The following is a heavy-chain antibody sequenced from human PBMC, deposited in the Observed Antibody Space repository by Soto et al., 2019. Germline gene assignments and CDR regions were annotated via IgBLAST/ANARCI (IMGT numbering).Heavy chain of an antibody. CDR2: ISYDGSNK. CDR3: ARDFLSSSSGLYYYYYGMDV. CDR1: GFTFSSYA. D-gene: IGHD6-6*01. V-gene: IGHV3-30-3*01. Sequence: GGSLRLSCAASGFTFSSYAMHWVRQAPGKGLEWVAVISYDGSNKYYADSVKGRFTISRDNSKNTLYLQMNSLRAEDTAVYYCARDFLSSSSGLYYYYYGMDVWGQGTTVTVSS. J-gene: IGHJ6*02.